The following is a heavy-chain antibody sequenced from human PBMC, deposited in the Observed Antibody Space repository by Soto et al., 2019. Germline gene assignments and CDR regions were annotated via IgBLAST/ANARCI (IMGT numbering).Heavy chain of an antibody. CDR3: ARQQWLVLNAFDI. D-gene: IGHD6-19*01. J-gene: IGHJ3*02. CDR2: IYYSGST. CDR1: CDSIISYY. Sequence: WDTLSLTCPVSCDSIISYYWSWIRQPPGKGLEWIGYIYYSGSTNYNPSLKSRVTISVDTSKNQFSLKLSSVTAADTAVYYCARQQWLVLNAFDIWGQGTMVS. V-gene: IGHV4-59*01.